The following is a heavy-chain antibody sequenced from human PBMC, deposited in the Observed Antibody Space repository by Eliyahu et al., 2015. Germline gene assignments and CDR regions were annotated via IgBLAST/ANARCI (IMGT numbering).Heavy chain of an antibody. V-gene: IGHV3-23*01. Sequence: EVQLLESGGGLVQPGGSLXLSXAASGFTFDXHXXNWXRXAPGKGLEWVAGISGSGGRTSYADSVRGRFTISRDNSKKMVYVQMNSLRVDDTAVYYCAKEGLVVSAALLYYKFYFLDVWGQGATVTVSS. CDR3: AKEGLVVSAALLYYKFYFLDV. D-gene: IGHD2-2*01. J-gene: IGHJ6*02. CDR2: ISGSGGRT. CDR1: GFTFDXHX.